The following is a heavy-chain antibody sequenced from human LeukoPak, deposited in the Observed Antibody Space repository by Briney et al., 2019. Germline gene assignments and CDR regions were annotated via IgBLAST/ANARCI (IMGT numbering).Heavy chain of an antibody. CDR1: GYTFTGYY. D-gene: IGHD6-13*01. V-gene: IGHV1-2*02. CDR2: INPNSGDT. J-gene: IGHJ4*02. CDR3: ARDKTGTWYGAIDF. Sequence: GASVKVSCKASGYTFTGYYMHWVRQAPGQGLEWMGWINPNSGDTDYAQKFQGRVTISRDTSASTAYMELSSLTSADTAVYYCARDKTGTWYGAIDFWGQGALVTVSS.